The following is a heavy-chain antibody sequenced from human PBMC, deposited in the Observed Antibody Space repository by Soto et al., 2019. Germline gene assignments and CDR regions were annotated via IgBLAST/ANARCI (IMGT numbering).Heavy chain of an antibody. CDR2: ISAYNGNT. J-gene: IGHJ4*02. D-gene: IGHD5-12*01. Sequence: QVQLVQSGAEVKKPGASVKVSCKASGYTFTSYGISWVRQAPGQGVEWMGWISAYNGNTNYAQKLQGRVTMTTGTSPSTAYMELRSLKSDNTAVYYCARDMGRWLHTQGGFDYWGQGTLVTVSS. V-gene: IGHV1-18*01. CDR3: ARDMGRWLHTQGGFDY. CDR1: GYTFTSYG.